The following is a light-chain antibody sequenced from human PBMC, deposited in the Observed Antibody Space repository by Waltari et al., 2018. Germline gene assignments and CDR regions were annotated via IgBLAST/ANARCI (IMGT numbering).Light chain of an antibody. CDR3: CSYVRNVTWV. CDR1: STDVGGYCL. CDR2: EDS. J-gene: IGLJ3*02. V-gene: IGLV2-23*01. Sequence: QSALPQPASVPGSPGQSITLSCIGTSTDVGGYCLVSWYQQHSGKAPKPMIYEDSKRPAGVSNRLSGLKTGNTASLTISGLQAEDEADYYCCSYVRNVTWVFGGGTKLTVL.